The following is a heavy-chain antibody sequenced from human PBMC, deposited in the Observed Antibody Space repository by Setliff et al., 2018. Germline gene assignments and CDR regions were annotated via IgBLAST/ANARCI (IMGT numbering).Heavy chain of an antibody. CDR2: IWDDGGNK. Sequence: WIRQAPGKGLEWVSVIWDDGGNKYHADSVKGRFTISRDNAKNTVYLQMNSLRAEDTAVYYCARVASGWWWFDYWGQGTLVTVSS. CDR3: ARVASGWWWFDY. V-gene: IGHV3-33*03. J-gene: IGHJ4*02. D-gene: IGHD6-19*01.